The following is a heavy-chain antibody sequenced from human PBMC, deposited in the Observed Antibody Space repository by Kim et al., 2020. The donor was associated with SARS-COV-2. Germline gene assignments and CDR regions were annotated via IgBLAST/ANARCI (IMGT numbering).Heavy chain of an antibody. CDR3: ARHGPPLLLRGGMDV. D-gene: IGHD3-10*01. J-gene: IGHJ6*02. V-gene: IGHV5-51*01. Sequence: PSFQGQVTISADKSISTAYLQWSSLKASDTAMYYCARHGPPLLLRGGMDVWGQGTTVTVSS.